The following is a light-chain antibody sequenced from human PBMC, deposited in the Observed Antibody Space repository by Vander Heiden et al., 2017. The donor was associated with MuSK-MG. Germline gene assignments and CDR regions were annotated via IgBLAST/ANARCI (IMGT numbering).Light chain of an antibody. Sequence: DIQMTQSPSSLSASVGDRVTITCQASQDISNYLNWYQQKPGKAPKLLIYDASNLETGVPSRFSGSGSGTDFTFTISSLQPEDFATYYCQQEDNLPLTFGGGTKVEIK. CDR3: QQEDNLPLT. J-gene: IGKJ4*01. V-gene: IGKV1-33*01. CDR1: QDISNY. CDR2: DAS.